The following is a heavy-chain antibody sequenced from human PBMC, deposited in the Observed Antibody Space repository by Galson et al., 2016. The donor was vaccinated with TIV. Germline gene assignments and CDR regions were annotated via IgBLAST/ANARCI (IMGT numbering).Heavy chain of an antibody. CDR3: AREGSTGRKSPFDI. CDR2: INPSGGST. V-gene: IGHV1-46*01. D-gene: IGHD1-1*01. CDR1: GYTFITYY. Sequence: SVKVSCKASGYTFITYYVYWIRQAPGQGPEWVGVINPSGGSTTYAEKFQGRVTITRDTSTSTVHMELHSLTSDDTALYFCAREGSTGRKSPFDIWGQGTMVTVSS. J-gene: IGHJ3*02.